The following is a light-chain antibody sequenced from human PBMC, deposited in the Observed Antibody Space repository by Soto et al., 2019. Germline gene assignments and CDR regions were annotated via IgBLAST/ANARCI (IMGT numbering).Light chain of an antibody. Sequence: EIVLTQPPGTLSLSPGERATLSCRASQSVSSDLVWYQQKPGQAPRLLIYGASTRATGIPVRFSGSGSGTEFTLTISSLQSEDFAVYYCQQYNNWPLTFGGGTKVDIK. CDR3: QQYNNWPLT. V-gene: IGKV3-15*01. CDR1: QSVSSD. J-gene: IGKJ4*01. CDR2: GAS.